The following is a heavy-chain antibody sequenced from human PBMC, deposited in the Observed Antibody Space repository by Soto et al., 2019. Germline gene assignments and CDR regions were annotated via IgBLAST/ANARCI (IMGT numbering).Heavy chain of an antibody. Sequence: GGSLRLSCAASGFTFSSYSMNWVRQAPGKGLEWVSSISSSSSYIYYADSVKGRFTISRDNAKNSLYLQMNSLRAEDTAVYYCARDPVYYYDIGGMEVWGQGTTVTVSS. CDR3: ARDPVYYYDIGGMEV. D-gene: IGHD3-22*01. CDR2: ISSSSSYI. CDR1: GFTFSSYS. V-gene: IGHV3-21*01. J-gene: IGHJ6*02.